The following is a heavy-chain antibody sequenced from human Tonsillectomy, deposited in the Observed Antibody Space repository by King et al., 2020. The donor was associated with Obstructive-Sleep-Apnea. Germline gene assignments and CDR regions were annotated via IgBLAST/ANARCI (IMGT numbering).Heavy chain of an antibody. CDR3: ARGGASSFDL. J-gene: IGHJ3*01. CDR2: FERDGSTA. V-gene: IGHV3-74*01. CDR1: GFTFSYHW. Sequence: VQLVESGGGLIQPGGSLKLSCAASGFTFSYHWMHWGRQAPGKGLVGVSQFERDGSTATYADSVRGRLTISRDNAKKTLYLQMSSLRAEDTAAYFCARGGASSFDLWGRGTMVTVSS. D-gene: IGHD1-26*01.